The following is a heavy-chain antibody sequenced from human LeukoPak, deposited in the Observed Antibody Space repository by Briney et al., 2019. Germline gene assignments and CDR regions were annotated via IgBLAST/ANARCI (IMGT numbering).Heavy chain of an antibody. CDR3: AASSPYYDISTDP. D-gene: IGHD3-9*01. CDR1: GYTHTELS. Sequence: ASVKVSCKVSGYTHTELSMHWVRQAPGKGLEWMGGFDPEDGETIYAQKFQGRVTMTEDTSTDTAYMELSSLRSEDTAVYYCAASSPYYDISTDPWGQGTLVTVSS. J-gene: IGHJ5*02. V-gene: IGHV1-24*01. CDR2: FDPEDGET.